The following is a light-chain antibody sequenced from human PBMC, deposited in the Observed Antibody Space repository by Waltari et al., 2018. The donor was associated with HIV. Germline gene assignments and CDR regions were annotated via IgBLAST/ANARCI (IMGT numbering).Light chain of an antibody. CDR1: GLPKQY. CDR3: HSADGRAPRV. CDR2: KDK. V-gene: IGLV3-25*03. J-gene: IGLJ2*01. Sequence: SSELTQPPSVSVSPGQTARIPCSRDGLPKQYTSWHQQKPGQAPILVMCKDKVRPSGIPGQLSAAASETTVTLVSSGVPAADGADYYCHSADGRAPRVFGGGTKLNVL.